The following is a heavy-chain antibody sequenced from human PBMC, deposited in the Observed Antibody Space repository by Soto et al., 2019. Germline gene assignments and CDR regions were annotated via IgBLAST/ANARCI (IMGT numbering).Heavy chain of an antibody. J-gene: IGHJ3*02. CDR3: AGGVATIPYAFDI. CDR1: GGSISSSGYY. V-gene: IGHV4-39*01. D-gene: IGHD5-12*01. Sequence: SETLSLTCAVSGGSISSSGYYWVWIRHPPGKGLEWIGSMYYSGSTYYNPSLKSRVTISVDTSKNQFSLKLSSVTAADTAVYYCAGGVATIPYAFDIWVQGTMVTVSS. CDR2: MYYSGST.